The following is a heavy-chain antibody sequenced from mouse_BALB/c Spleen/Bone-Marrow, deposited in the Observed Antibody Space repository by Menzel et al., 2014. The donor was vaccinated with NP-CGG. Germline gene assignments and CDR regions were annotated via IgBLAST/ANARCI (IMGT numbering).Heavy chain of an antibody. Sequence: VQLQQSGAELVRPGTSVKVSCKASGYAFTDYLMEWLKQRPGQGLEWIGVINPGSGSTNYNEKFKDKATLTAHKSSSTAYMQLSSLTSDDSAVYFCARYDGYFDYWGQGTILTVS. CDR3: ARYDGYFDY. D-gene: IGHD2-3*01. CDR2: INPGSGST. V-gene: IGHV1-54*01. J-gene: IGHJ2*01. CDR1: GYAFTDYL.